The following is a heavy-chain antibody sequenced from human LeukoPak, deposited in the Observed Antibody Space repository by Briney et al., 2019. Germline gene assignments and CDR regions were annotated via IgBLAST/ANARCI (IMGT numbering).Heavy chain of an antibody. J-gene: IGHJ4*02. CDR2: INPNSGGT. CDR1: GYTFTGYY. D-gene: IGHD3-10*01. V-gene: IGHV1-2*02. CDR3: AREEMGYIVRGGIPCDY. Sequence: GASVNVSCKASGYTFTGYYMHWVRQAPGQGLEWMEWINPNSGGTNYAQKFQGRVTMTRDTSISTAYMELSRLRSDDTAVYYCAREEMGYIVRGGIPCDYWGQGTLVTVSS.